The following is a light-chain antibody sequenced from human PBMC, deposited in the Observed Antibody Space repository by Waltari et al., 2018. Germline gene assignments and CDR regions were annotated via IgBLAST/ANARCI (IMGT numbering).Light chain of an antibody. Sequence: DIQMTQSPSSLSASVGDRVTITCQASQDISTYLNWYQQKPGKAPKLLIYDVSNLENGVPSRFSGGGSETDFSFTISSLQSEDIATYYCQQYEDVPYTFGQGTKLMIK. CDR2: DVS. CDR1: QDISTY. J-gene: IGKJ2*01. V-gene: IGKV1-33*01. CDR3: QQYEDVPYT.